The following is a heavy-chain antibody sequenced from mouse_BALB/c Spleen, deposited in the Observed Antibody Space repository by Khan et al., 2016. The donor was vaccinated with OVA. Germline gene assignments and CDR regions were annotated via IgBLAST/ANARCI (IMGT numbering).Heavy chain of an antibody. CDR1: GFTFSSYA. J-gene: IGHJ4*01. D-gene: IGHD2-3*01. V-gene: IGHV5-9-3*01. CDR3: ASRYDGYYGAAMDY. Sequence: EVELVESGGGLVKPGGSLKLSCAASGFTFSSYAMSWVRQIPEKRLEWVATISSGGTYTNYPDSVKGRFTISRDKAKNTLYLQMSSLTSEDTAMXYCASRYDGYYGAAMDYWGQGTSVTVSS. CDR2: ISSGGTYT.